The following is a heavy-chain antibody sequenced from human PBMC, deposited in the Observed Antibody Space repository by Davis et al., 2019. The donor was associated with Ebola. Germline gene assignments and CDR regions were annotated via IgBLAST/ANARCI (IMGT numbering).Heavy chain of an antibody. D-gene: IGHD6-6*01. V-gene: IGHV1-69*13. Sequence: AASVKVSCKASGGTFRSDAFSWVRQAPGQGLEWMGGIIPLLGSAKYAQKFQDRVSITADESTSTAYMEVNGLISEDTAIYYCARNIYSSSFMYGMDVWGQGTTVTV. CDR2: IIPLLGSA. J-gene: IGHJ6*02. CDR3: ARNIYSSSFMYGMDV. CDR1: GGTFRSDA.